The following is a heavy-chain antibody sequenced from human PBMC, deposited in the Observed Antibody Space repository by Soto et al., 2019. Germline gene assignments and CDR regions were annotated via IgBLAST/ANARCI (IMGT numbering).Heavy chain of an antibody. CDR3: AKDYLGVIPTNFDY. J-gene: IGHJ4*02. Sequence: GGSLRLSCAASGFTFSSYAMSWVRQAQGKGLEWVSAISGSGGSTYYADSVKGRFTISRDNSKNTLYLQINSLRAEDTALFYCAKDYLGVIPTNFDYWGQGTLVTVSS. D-gene: IGHD2-8*01. CDR2: ISGSGGST. CDR1: GFTFSSYA. V-gene: IGHV3-23*01.